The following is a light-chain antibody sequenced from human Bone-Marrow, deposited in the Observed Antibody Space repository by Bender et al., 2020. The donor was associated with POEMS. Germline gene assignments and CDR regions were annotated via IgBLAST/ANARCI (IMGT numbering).Light chain of an antibody. CDR1: DLGDKY. CDR3: QAWDTYSVI. J-gene: IGLJ2*01. CDR2: QDT. Sequence: SYEVTQPPSVSVSPGQTASITCSGDDLGDKYVAWYQQKPGQSPVLVIYQDTKRPSGIPERFSGSNSVNTATLTISGTQAVDEADYYCQAWDTYSVIFGGGTKLTVL. V-gene: IGLV3-1*01.